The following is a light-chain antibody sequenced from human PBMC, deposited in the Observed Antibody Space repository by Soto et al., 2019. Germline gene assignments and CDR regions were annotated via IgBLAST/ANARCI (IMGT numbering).Light chain of an antibody. CDR1: QSIITW. V-gene: IGKV1-5*03. CDR3: QEYNSYSRWT. CDR2: KAS. Sequence: DIQMTQSPSTLSAAVGVRGTITCRASQSIITWLAWYQQKPGKAPKLLIYKASGSESGVPSRYSGSGSGTEFTLTNNSLQSDDFATYYCQEYNSYSRWTFGQGTKVDIK. J-gene: IGKJ1*01.